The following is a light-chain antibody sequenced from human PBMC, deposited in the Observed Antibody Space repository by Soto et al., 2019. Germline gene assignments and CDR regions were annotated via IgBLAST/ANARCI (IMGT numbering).Light chain of an antibody. J-gene: IGLJ2*01. V-gene: IGLV1-47*01. Sequence: QSALTQPPSASGTPGQRVTISCSGSSSNIGSYIVYWYQKLPGTAPKLLVYSSNQRPSGVPDRFSDSKSGTSASLAISGLRSEDEADYFCAAWDDSLSAVLFGGGTKLTVL. CDR2: SSN. CDR1: SSNIGSYI. CDR3: AAWDDSLSAVL.